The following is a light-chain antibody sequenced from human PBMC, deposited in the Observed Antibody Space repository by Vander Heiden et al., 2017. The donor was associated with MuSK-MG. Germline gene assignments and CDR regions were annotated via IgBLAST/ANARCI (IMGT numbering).Light chain of an antibody. J-gene: IGKJ5*01. Sequence: DIQMTQSPSSLSASVGDRVTITCQASQDIRNYLNWYQQKPGKAPKLLIYDASNLETGVPSRFSGSGSGTDFTFTISSLQPEDIATYYCQQYDNRTFGQGTRLEIK. CDR2: DAS. CDR3: QQYDNRT. CDR1: QDIRNY. V-gene: IGKV1-33*01.